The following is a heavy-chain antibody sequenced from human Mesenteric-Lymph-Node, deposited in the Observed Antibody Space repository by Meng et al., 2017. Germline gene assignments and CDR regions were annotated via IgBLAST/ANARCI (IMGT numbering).Heavy chain of an antibody. CDR3: ASIAALSGYPLFDY. J-gene: IGHJ4*02. Sequence: QVQLVQSGSELKKPGASVKVSCKASGYTFTSYAMNWVRQAPGRGLEWMGWINTNTGNPTYAQGFTGRFVFSLDASVSTAYLQIGSLKAEDTAVYYRASIAALSGYPLFDYWGQGTLVTVSS. CDR2: INTNTGNP. CDR1: GYTFTSYA. D-gene: IGHD3-3*01. V-gene: IGHV7-4-1*01.